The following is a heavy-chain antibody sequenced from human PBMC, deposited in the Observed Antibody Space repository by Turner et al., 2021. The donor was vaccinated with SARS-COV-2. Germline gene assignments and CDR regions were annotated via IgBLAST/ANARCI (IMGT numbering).Heavy chain of an antibody. Sequence: QLQLQESGPGLVTPSETLSLTCTVSGGSISSTSYYWGWFRQPPGKGLEWIGSIYYSGSTYYNPSLKSRVTISADTTKNQFSLKLGSVTAADTAVYYCACGYYSRGDYWGQGTLVTVSS. CDR2: IYYSGST. J-gene: IGHJ4*02. V-gene: IGHV4-39*01. CDR1: GGSISSTSYY. D-gene: IGHD3-3*01. CDR3: ACGYYSRGDY.